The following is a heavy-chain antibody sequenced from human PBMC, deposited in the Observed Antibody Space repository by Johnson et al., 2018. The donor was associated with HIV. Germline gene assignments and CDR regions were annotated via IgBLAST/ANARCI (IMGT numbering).Heavy chain of an antibody. V-gene: IGHV3-74*02. J-gene: IGHJ3*02. CDR1: GFTFSTNW. D-gene: IGHD1-26*01. CDR2: INSDGSST. Sequence: VQLVESGGGLVQPGGSLRLSCVGSGFTFSTNWMHWVRQAPGKGLVWVSRINSDGSSTSYADSVKGRFTISRDNAKNSLYLQMNSLRAEDTAVYYCAKGMWGHDAFDIWAQGTMVTVSS. CDR3: AKGMWGHDAFDI.